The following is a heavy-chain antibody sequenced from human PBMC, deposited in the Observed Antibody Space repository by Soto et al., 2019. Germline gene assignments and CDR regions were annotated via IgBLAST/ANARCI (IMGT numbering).Heavy chain of an antibody. CDR1: GYKFVTYW. Sequence: GESLKISCKGSGYKFVTYWIGWVRLMPGKGLEWMGIIYPGDSDTRYSPSFQGQVTISADKSTSTAYLQWSSLKASDTAMYYCARRGAFYCSGGSCYSRGSFDHGGQGTLFTVSS. CDR3: ARRGAFYCSGGSCYSRGSFDH. CDR2: IYPGDSDT. J-gene: IGHJ4*02. V-gene: IGHV5-51*01. D-gene: IGHD2-15*01.